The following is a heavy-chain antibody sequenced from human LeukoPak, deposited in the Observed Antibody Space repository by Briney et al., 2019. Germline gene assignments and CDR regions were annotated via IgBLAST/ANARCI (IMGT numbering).Heavy chain of an antibody. CDR2: IWYDGSNK. V-gene: IGHV3-33*01. CDR1: GFTFSSYG. D-gene: IGHD4-11*01. J-gene: IGHJ4*02. CDR3: ARTMTTVTTLDY. Sequence: GGSLRLSCAASGFTFSSYGMHWVRQAPGKGLEWVAVIWYDGSNKYYADSVKGRFTISRDNSKNALYLQMNSLRAEDTAVYYCARTMTTVTTLDYWGQGTLVTVSS.